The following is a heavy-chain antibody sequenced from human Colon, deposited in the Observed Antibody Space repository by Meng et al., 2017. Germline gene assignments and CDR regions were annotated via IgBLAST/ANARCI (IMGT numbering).Heavy chain of an antibody. D-gene: IGHD3-16*01. CDR1: GGSFSGYY. CDR3: ARGLLVPQGGGYYGMDV. J-gene: IGHJ6*02. CDR2: INHSGST. V-gene: IGHV4-34*01. Sequence: SQTLSLTCAVYGGSFSGYYWSWIRQPPGKGLEWIGEINHSGSTNYNPSLKSRVTISVDTSKNQFSLKLSSVTAADTAVYYFARGLLVPQGGGYYGMDVWGQGTTVTVSS.